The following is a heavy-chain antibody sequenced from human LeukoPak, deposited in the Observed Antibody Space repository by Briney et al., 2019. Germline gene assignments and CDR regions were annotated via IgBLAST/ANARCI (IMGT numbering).Heavy chain of an antibody. J-gene: IGHJ4*02. CDR1: GYSSTTYG. Sequence: ASVKVSCKTSGYSSTTYGLSWVRQAPGQGLEWMGWTYNTYTHYAETFRDRLTMTTDTSTSTSYLELRSLRSDDTAVYARALAQGDSFNLYYFDSWGQGSLVTVSS. CDR3: ALAQGDSFNLYYFDS. V-gene: IGHV1-18*01. CDR2: TYNTYT. D-gene: IGHD3-16*01.